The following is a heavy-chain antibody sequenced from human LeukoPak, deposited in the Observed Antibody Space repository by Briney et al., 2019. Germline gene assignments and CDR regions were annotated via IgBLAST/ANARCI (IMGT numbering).Heavy chain of an antibody. CDR2: FDPEDGET. CDR1: GYTLTELS. Sequence: ASVKVSCKVSGYTLTELSMHWVRQAPGKGLEWMGGFDPEDGETIYAQKFQGRVTMIEDTSTDTAYMELSSLRSEGTAVYYCATDPFDYWGQGTLVTVSS. J-gene: IGHJ4*02. V-gene: IGHV1-24*01. CDR3: ATDPFDY.